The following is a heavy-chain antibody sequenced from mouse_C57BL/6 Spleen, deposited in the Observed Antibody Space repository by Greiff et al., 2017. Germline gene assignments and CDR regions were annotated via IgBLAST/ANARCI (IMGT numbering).Heavy chain of an antibody. CDR2: IYPGDGDT. J-gene: IGHJ2*01. CDR1: GYAFSSYW. V-gene: IGHV1-80*01. CDR3: ASWGSSGYFDY. D-gene: IGHD3-2*02. Sequence: QVQLQQSGAELVKPGASVKISCKASGYAFSSYWMNWVKQRPGKGLEWIGQIYPGDGDTNYNGKFKGKATLTAAKYSSTAYMQLSSLTSEDSAVYFCASWGSSGYFDYWGQGTTLTVSS.